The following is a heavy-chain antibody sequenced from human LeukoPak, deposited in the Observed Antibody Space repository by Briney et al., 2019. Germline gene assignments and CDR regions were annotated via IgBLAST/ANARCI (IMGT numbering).Heavy chain of an antibody. Sequence: GGSLRLSCAASGFTFSSYWMSWVRQAPGKGLEWVASIKQDGSEKYYVDSVKGRFTISRDNAKNSLYLQMNSLRAEDTAVYYCAREAEWELLNPFDYWGQGTLVTVSS. J-gene: IGHJ4*02. D-gene: IGHD1-26*01. CDR1: GFTFSSYW. V-gene: IGHV3-7*01. CDR2: IKQDGSEK. CDR3: AREAEWELLNPFDY.